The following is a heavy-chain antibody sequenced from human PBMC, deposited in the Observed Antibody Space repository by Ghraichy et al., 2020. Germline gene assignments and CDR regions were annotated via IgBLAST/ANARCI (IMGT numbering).Heavy chain of an antibody. J-gene: IGHJ1*01. CDR3: ARGRIPGY. Sequence: SETLSLTCTVSGGSLSGSFWTWIRQPPGKGLEWIGFIYYDGSTSSNPSLKSRVTISIDTSKNQFSLRLTSVTAADTAVYYCARGRIPGYWCPGTLVTISS. CDR2: IYYDGST. D-gene: IGHD7-27*01. CDR1: GGSLSGSF. V-gene: IGHV4-59*01.